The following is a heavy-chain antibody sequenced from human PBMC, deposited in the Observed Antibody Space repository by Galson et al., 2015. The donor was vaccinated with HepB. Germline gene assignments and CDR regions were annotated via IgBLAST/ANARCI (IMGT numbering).Heavy chain of an antibody. V-gene: IGHV3-9*01. D-gene: IGHD2-15*01. CDR1: GFTFDDYA. Sequence: SLRLSCAASGFTFDDYAMHWVRQAPGKGLEWASGISWNSGSIGYADSVKGRFTISRDNAKNSLYLQMNSLRAEDTALYYCAKDDCSGGSCYSSWGQGTLVTVSS. CDR3: AKDDCSGGSCYSS. J-gene: IGHJ5*02. CDR2: ISWNSGSI.